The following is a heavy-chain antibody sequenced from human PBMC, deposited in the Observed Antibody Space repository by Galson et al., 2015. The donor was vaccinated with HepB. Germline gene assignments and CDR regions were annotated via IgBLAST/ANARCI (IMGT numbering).Heavy chain of an antibody. CDR3: AKDEYSSSWGYYYYGMDV. D-gene: IGHD6-6*01. V-gene: IGHV3-30*18. Sequence: SLRLSCAASGFTFSSYGMHWVRQAPGKGLGWVAVISYDGSNKYYADSVKGRFTISRDNSKNTLYLQMNSLRAEDTAVYYCAKDEYSSSWGYYYYGMDVWGQGTTVTVSS. CDR2: ISYDGSNK. J-gene: IGHJ6*02. CDR1: GFTFSSYG.